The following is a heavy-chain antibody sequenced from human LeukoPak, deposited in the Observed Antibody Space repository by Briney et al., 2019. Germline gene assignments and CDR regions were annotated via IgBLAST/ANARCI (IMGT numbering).Heavy chain of an antibody. CDR3: ARGGETYPFDP. Sequence: APVKVSCKAPGGTFSSYAISWVRQAPGQGLEWMGGIIPIFGTANYAQKFQGRVTITADESTSTAYMELSSLRSEDTAVYYCARGGETYPFDPWGQGTLVTVSS. J-gene: IGHJ5*02. CDR1: GGTFSSYA. D-gene: IGHD2-2*01. CDR2: IIPIFGTA. V-gene: IGHV1-69*01.